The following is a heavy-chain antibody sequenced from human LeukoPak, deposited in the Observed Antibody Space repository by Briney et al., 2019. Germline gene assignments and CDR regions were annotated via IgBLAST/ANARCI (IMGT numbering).Heavy chain of an antibody. CDR1: GGSFSGYY. Sequence: KPSETLSLTCAVYGGSFSGYYWSWIRQPPGKGLEWIGEINHSGSTNYNPSLKSRVTISVDTSKNQFSLKLSSVTAADTAVYYCARAEQLVDYWGQGTLVTVSS. CDR2: INHSGST. D-gene: IGHD6-6*01. V-gene: IGHV4-34*01. CDR3: ARAEQLVDY. J-gene: IGHJ4*02.